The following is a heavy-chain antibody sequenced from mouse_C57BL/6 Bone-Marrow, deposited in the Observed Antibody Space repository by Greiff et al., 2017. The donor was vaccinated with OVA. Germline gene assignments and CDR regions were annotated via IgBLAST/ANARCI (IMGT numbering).Heavy chain of an antibody. V-gene: IGHV1-22*01. D-gene: IGHD1-1*01. CDR2: INPNNGGT. Sequence: VQLQQSGPELVKPGASVKMSCKASGYTFTDYNMHWVKQSHGKSLEWIGYINPNNGGTSYNQKFKGKATLTVNKSSSTAYMELRSLTSEDSAVYYCARNRVYYYGSSYLYYFDYWGQGTTLTVSS. J-gene: IGHJ2*01. CDR1: GYTFTDYN. CDR3: ARNRVYYYGSSYLYYFDY.